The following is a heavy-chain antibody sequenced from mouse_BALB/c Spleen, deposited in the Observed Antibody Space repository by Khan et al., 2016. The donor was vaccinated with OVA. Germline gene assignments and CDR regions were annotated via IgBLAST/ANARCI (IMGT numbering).Heavy chain of an antibody. Sequence: VQLQESGPGLVQPSQSLSITCTVSGFSLTSYGVHWVRQSPGKGLEWLGVIWSGGGTDYNAAFISRLSISKDNSKSQVFFKMNSLQANDTAIYYCARRGGYYDYAMDYWGQGTSVTVSS. CDR1: GFSLTSYG. CDR3: ARRGGYYDYAMDY. D-gene: IGHD2-3*01. J-gene: IGHJ4*01. CDR2: IWSGGGT. V-gene: IGHV2-2*02.